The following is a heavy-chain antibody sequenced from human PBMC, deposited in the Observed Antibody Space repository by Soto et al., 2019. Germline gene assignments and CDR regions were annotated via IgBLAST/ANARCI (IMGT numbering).Heavy chain of an antibody. D-gene: IGHD3-10*02. V-gene: IGHV3-23*01. CDR1: GFTFSSYA. CDR3: ARDMSGGPYNYYYGMDV. Sequence: EVQLLESGGGLGQPGGSLRLSCAASGFTFSSYAMTWVRQAPGRGLEWVSAISGTGSPTYYADSVKGRFTISRDNSKNTLYLQMNSLRADDTAVYYCARDMSGGPYNYYYGMDVWGQGTTVTVSS. CDR2: ISGTGSPT. J-gene: IGHJ6*02.